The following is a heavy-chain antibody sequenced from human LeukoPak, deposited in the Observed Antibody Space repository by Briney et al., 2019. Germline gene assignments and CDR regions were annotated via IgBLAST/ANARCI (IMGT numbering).Heavy chain of an antibody. CDR2: VKGDGGFT. CDR1: GFTFRSYW. D-gene: IGHD5-24*01. CDR3: VRDGDDFNFDY. Sequence: GGPLGLSCAASGFTFRSYWMHWVRQAPGKGLVWVSRVKGDGGFTNYADSVYGRFTISRDNAKNTLYLHMHSLRAEDTAVYYCVRDGDDFNFDYWGQGSLVTVSS. J-gene: IGHJ4*02. V-gene: IGHV3-74*01.